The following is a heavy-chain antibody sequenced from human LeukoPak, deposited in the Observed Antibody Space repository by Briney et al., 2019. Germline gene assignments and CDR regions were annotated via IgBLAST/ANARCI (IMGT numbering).Heavy chain of an antibody. D-gene: IGHD3-22*01. CDR1: GYTFTSYG. V-gene: IGHV1-18*01. CDR2: ISAYNGNT. J-gene: IGHJ5*02. Sequence: ASVKVSCKASGYTFTSYGISWVRQAPGQGLEWMGWISAYNGNTNYAQKLQGRVTMTTDTSTSTAYMELRSLRSDDTAVYYCARGDIGHYDSSGPYDPRGQGTLVTVSS. CDR3: ARGDIGHYDSSGPYDP.